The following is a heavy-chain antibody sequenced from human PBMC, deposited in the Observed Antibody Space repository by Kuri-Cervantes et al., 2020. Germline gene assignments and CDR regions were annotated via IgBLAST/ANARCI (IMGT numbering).Heavy chain of an antibody. D-gene: IGHD3-9*01. V-gene: IGHV1-46*01. CDR3: ARGSLVYFDWLLNIRDDAFDI. CDR2: INPNGDIT. CDR1: GYTFTSYY. Sequence: ASVKVSCKASGYTFTSYYMHWVRQAPGQGLEWMGIINPNGDITHFAQQFQGRVTLTRDTPTNTVYMEVSSLRSDDTAVYYCARGSLVYFDWLLNIRDDAFDIWGQGTMVTVSS. J-gene: IGHJ3*02.